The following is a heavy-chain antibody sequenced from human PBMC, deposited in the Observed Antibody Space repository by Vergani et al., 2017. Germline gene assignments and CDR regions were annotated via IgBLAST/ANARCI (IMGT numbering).Heavy chain of an antibody. J-gene: IGHJ3*02. CDR3: ARFPRYCSSTSCYRWDAFDI. CDR1: GFTFSSYW. V-gene: IGHV3-7*01. Sequence: EVQLVESGGGLVQPGGSLRLSCAASGFTFSSYWMSWVRQAPGKGLEWVANIKQDGSEKYYVDSVKGRFTISRDNAKNSLYLQMNSLRAEDTAVYYCARFPRYCSSTSCYRWDAFDIWGQGTMVTVSS. CDR2: IKQDGSEK. D-gene: IGHD2-2*02.